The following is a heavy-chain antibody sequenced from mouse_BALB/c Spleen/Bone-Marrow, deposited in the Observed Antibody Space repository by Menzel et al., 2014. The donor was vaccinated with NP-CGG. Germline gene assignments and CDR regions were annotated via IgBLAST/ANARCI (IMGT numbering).Heavy chain of an antibody. V-gene: IGHV1-82*01. CDR2: IYPGDGDT. CDR1: GYAFSNSW. D-gene: IGHD2-3*01. Sequence: QVQLKQSGPELVKPGDSVRISCKASGYAFSNSWMNWVKQRPGQGLEWIGRIYPGDGDTYYNGKFKGKATLTADKSSSTAYMQLSSLTSVDSAVYFCARSDGYRALDYWGQGTSVTVSS. CDR3: ARSDGYRALDY. J-gene: IGHJ4*01.